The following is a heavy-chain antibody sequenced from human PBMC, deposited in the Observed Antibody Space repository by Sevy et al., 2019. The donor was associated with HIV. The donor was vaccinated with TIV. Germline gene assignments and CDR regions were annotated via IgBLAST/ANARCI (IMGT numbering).Heavy chain of an antibody. CDR3: ARQRGGWYEYDASDV. J-gene: IGHJ3*01. V-gene: IGHV4-39*01. CDR1: DVSISSGTNY. Sequence: SETLSLTCTVSDVSISSGTNYWGGIRQPPGKGREWIGSIYYGGSTYYNPSLKSRVTVSADTSTNQFSLKLTPVTVADTAVYYCARQRGGWYEYDASDVWGQGTMVTVSS. CDR2: IYYGGST. D-gene: IGHD6-19*01.